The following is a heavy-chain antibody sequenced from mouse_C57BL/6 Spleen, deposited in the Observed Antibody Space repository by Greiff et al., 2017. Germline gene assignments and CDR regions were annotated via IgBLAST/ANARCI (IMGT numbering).Heavy chain of an antibody. CDR2: IDPETGGT. CDR3: TGRGFAY. J-gene: IGHJ3*01. CDR1: GYTFTDYE. Sequence: VQLQQSGAELVRPGASVTLSCKASGYTFTDYEMHWVKQTPVHGLEWIGAIDPETGGTAYNQKFKGKAILTADKSSSTAYMGLRSLTSEDSAVYYCTGRGFAYWGQGTLVTVSA. V-gene: IGHV1-15*01.